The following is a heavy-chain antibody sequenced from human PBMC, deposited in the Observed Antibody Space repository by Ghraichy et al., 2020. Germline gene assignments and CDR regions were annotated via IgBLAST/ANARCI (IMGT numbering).Heavy chain of an antibody. V-gene: IGHV3-53*01. CDR2: IYSGAST. D-gene: IGHD4-17*01. CDR1: GFTVSSNY. Sequence: GGSLRLSCAASGFTVSSNYISWVRQAPGKGLEWVSVIYSGASTYYADSVKGRFTISRDNSKNMVYLQMNSLRAEDTAVYYCARASTPGYGDYGYYDYYMDAWGKGTTVTVSS. J-gene: IGHJ6*03. CDR3: ARASTPGYGDYGYYDYYMDA.